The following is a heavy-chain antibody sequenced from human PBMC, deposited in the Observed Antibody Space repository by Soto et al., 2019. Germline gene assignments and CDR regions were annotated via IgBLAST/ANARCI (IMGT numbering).Heavy chain of an antibody. CDR3: ASVARGDSGPALFDV. V-gene: IGHV4-59*01. Sequence: SETLSLTCSVSGSSISPYYWTWVRQPPGAGLEWIGYIYHSGSTNYNPSLKSRVVIALDTSKSHLSLRLSSVTAADTAVYYCASVARGDSGPALFDVWAQGASVTVSS. CDR1: GSSISPYY. D-gene: IGHD5-12*01. J-gene: IGHJ3*01. CDR2: IYHSGST.